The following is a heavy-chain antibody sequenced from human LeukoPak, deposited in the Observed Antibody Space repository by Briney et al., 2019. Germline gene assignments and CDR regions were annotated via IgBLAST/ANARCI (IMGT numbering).Heavy chain of an antibody. CDR2: ISSSSSTI. D-gene: IGHD3/OR15-3a*01. CDR1: GFTFSSYS. Sequence: GGSLRLSCAASGFTFSSYSINSVRQAPGKGLEWVSYISSSSSTIYYADSVKGRFTISRDNAKNSLYLQMNSLRAEDTDVYNCARRGIWTDMDVWGKGTTVTVSS. CDR3: ARRGIWTDMDV. J-gene: IGHJ6*03. V-gene: IGHV3-48*01.